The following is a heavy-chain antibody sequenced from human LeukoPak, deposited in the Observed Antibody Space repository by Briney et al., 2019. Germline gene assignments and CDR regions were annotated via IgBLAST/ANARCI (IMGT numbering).Heavy chain of an antibody. CDR3: AKVSWANYFDY. V-gene: IGHV3-23*01. CDR1: GLRFSSYA. CDR2: ISGSGGNT. Sequence: GGSLTLSCAASGLRFSSYAMSWLRQAPGKGLEWVAAISGSGGNTYYADSVRGRFTISRNNSKNTLNLQMNSLRAEDTAIYYCAKVSWANYFDYWGQGTLVTVSS. J-gene: IGHJ4*02. D-gene: IGHD6-13*01.